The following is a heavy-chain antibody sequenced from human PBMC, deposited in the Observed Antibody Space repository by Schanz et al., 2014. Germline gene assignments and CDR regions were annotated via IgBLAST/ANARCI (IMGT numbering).Heavy chain of an antibody. D-gene: IGHD3-22*01. CDR1: GFSFSGFA. V-gene: IGHV3-30*04. Sequence: QVQLEESGGGVVQPGGSLRLSCVASGFSFSGFAVHWVRQAPGKGLEWVSIVSHDGFTKHYADSVRGRFTLSRDNSKNTVYLQMNSLRAEDTAVYYCARAVPDNNGYQGPFDHWGQGTLVTVSS. CDR2: VSHDGFTK. J-gene: IGHJ4*02. CDR3: ARAVPDNNGYQGPFDH.